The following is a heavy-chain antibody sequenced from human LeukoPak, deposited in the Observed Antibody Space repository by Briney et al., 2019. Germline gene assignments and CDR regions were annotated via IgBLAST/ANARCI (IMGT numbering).Heavy chain of an antibody. CDR1: GGSISNNNYY. V-gene: IGHV4-39*01. Sequence: SETLSLTCTVSGGSISNNNYYWAWIRQPPGKGLECIGSIYYSGSPYYNPSLKSRVTISVDTSKNQFSLKLSSVTAADTAVYYCARHMYSSTWHPFDYWGQGTLVTVSS. CDR2: IYYSGSP. CDR3: ARHMYSSTWHPFDY. D-gene: IGHD6-13*01. J-gene: IGHJ4*02.